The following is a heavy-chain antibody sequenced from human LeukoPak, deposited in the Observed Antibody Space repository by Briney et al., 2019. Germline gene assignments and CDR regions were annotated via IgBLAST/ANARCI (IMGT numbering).Heavy chain of an antibody. CDR1: GFTFSSYG. CDR3: AREGQTVTTDNWFDP. J-gene: IGHJ5*02. Sequence: GRSLRLSCAASGFTFSSYGMHWVRQAPGKGLEWVAVISYDGSNKYYADSVKGRFTISRDNSKNTLYLQMNSLRAEDTAVYYCAREGQTVTTDNWFDPWGQGTLVTVSS. D-gene: IGHD4-17*01. CDR2: ISYDGSNK. V-gene: IGHV3-30*03.